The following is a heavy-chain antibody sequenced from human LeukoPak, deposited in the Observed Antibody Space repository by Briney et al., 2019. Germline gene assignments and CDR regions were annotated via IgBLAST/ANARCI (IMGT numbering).Heavy chain of an antibody. CDR2: INHSGST. V-gene: IGHV4-34*01. D-gene: IGHD6-13*01. CDR3: ARIAAAGNRTSYYYYYMDV. CDR1: GGSFSGYY. J-gene: IGHJ6*03. Sequence: SETLSLTCAVYGGSFSGYYWSWIRQPPGKGLEWLGEINHSGSTNYNPSLKSRVTISVDTSKNQFSLKLSSVTAADTAVYYCARIAAAGNRTSYYYYYMDVWGKGTTVTVSS.